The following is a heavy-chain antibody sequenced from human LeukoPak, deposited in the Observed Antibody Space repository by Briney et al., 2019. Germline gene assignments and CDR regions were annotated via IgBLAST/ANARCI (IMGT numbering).Heavy chain of an antibody. V-gene: IGHV1-2*02. CDR3: AREGYHRPAWFDP. J-gene: IGHJ5*02. Sequence: GASVKVSCKASGYTFTGYYIHWVRQAPGQGLEWMGWMNPTSGGTNYAEEFQGRVTMTRDTSIITAYMELSSLRSDDTAVYYCAREGYHRPAWFDPWGQGTLVTVSS. D-gene: IGHD5-18*01. CDR2: MNPTSGGT. CDR1: GYTFTGYY.